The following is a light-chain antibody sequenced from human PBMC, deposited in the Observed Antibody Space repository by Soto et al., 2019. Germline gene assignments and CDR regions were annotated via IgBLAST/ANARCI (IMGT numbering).Light chain of an antibody. CDR3: SSHAAGGV. J-gene: IGLJ3*02. Sequence: QSALTQPPSASGSPGQSVAISCSGTSGDVGGYNYVSWYQQHPGKAPKLIIYEVNKRPPGVPDRFSGSKSGNTASLTVSGLQAEDEADNYCSSHAAGGVFGGGTKLTVL. CDR1: SGDVGGYNY. CDR2: EVN. V-gene: IGLV2-8*01.